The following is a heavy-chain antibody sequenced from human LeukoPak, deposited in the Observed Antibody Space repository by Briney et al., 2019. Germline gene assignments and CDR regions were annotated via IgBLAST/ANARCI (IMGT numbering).Heavy chain of an antibody. CDR3: AKGDGYSSGWFGDY. CDR1: GFTFDDYA. CDR2: ISWNSGSI. V-gene: IGHV3-9*01. D-gene: IGHD6-19*01. Sequence: PGRSLRLSCAASGFTFDDYAMYWVRQVPWKGLEWVSGISWNSGSIGYADSVKGRFTISRDNAKNSLYLQMNSLRAEDTALYYCAKGDGYSSGWFGDYWGQGTLVTVSS. J-gene: IGHJ4*02.